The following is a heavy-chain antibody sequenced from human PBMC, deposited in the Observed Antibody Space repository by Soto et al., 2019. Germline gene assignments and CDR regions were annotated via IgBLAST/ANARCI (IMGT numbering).Heavy chain of an antibody. CDR3: ARHKSKPYGTPDASSWFHT. D-gene: IGHD2-8*01. V-gene: IGHV1-46*01. CDR1: GFSFSDYF. Sequence: ASVKVSCKASGFSFSDYFMHWVRQAPGQGLEWMGIINPSGDSRNYAQKFQGRVTITRDTSTSTVYMDLSSLRYEDTAVYYCARHKSKPYGTPDASSWFHTWGQGTPVTVSS. CDR2: INPSGDSR. J-gene: IGHJ5*02.